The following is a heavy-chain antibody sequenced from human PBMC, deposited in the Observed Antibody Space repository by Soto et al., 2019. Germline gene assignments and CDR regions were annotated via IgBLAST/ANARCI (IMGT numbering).Heavy chain of an antibody. CDR1: GGSISSYY. J-gene: IGHJ5*02. V-gene: IGHV4-59*08. D-gene: IGHD2-21*02. CDR3: ARGMVVTENWFDP. Sequence: TLSLTCTDSGGSISSYYWSWIRQPPGKGLEWIGYIYYSGSTYYNPSLKSRVTISVDTSKNQFSLKLSSVTAADTAVYYCARGMVVTENWFDPWGQGTLVTVSS. CDR2: IYYSGST.